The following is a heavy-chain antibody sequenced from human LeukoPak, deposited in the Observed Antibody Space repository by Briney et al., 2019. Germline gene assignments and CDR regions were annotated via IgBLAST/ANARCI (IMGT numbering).Heavy chain of an antibody. V-gene: IGHV4-59*01. Sequence: SETLSLTCTVSGGSISSYYWSWIRQPPGKGLEWIGYIYYSGSTNYNPSLKSRVTISVDTSKNQFSLKLSSVTAADTAVYYCARDSSSWYGSLGAFDIWGQGTMVTVSS. CDR3: ARDSSSWYGSLGAFDI. J-gene: IGHJ3*02. CDR2: IYYSGST. D-gene: IGHD6-13*01. CDR1: GGSISSYY.